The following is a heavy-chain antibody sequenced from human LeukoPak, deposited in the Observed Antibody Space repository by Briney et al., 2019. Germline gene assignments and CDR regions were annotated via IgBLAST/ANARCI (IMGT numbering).Heavy chain of an antibody. Sequence: GASVKVSCKASGYTFTGYSMNWVRQAPGQGLEWMGRINPNSGGTKYAQKFQGRVTMTRDTSINTAYMELSRLRSDDTAVYYCAREDSNPKYYYYYGMDVWGQGTTVTVSS. V-gene: IGHV1-2*06. CDR3: AREDSNPKYYYYYGMDV. D-gene: IGHD4-11*01. CDR2: INPNSGGT. CDR1: GYTFTGYS. J-gene: IGHJ6*02.